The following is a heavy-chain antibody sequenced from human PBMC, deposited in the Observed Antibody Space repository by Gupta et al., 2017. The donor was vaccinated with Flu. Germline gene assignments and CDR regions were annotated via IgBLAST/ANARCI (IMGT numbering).Heavy chain of an antibody. CDR2: TSHTGIT. J-gene: IGHJ1*01. Sequence: GYYWSWVRQSPGKGLEWIGETSHTGITKYNPSLESRLTISVDASNNQFSLKLRDVTAADTAVYYCARVGGNFLRRVPYFQHWGQGTLVTVSS. V-gene: IGHV4-34*01. D-gene: IGHD3-16*01. CDR1: GYY. CDR3: ARVGGNFLRRVPYFQH.